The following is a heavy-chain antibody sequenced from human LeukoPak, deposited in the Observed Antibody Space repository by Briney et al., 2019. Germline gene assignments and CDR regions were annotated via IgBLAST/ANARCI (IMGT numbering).Heavy chain of an antibody. V-gene: IGHV3-53*01. CDR1: GFTVSRNY. CDR3: ARDGYSSYWCVT. D-gene: IGHD6-13*01. J-gene: IGHJ1*01. CDR2: IYSGGDT. Sequence: PGGSLRLSCAASGFTVSRNYMSWVRQAPGKGLEWVSVIYSGGDTYYADSVKGRFTISRDNSKNTLFLQMNSPRDEDTAVYYCARDGYSSYWCVTWGQGTLVTVSS.